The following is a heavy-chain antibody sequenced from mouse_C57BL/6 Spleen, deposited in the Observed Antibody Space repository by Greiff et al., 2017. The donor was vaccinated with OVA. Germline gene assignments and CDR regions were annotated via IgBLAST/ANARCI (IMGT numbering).Heavy chain of an antibody. CDR1: GYSFTGYY. CDR2: INPSTGGT. V-gene: IGHV1-42*01. Sequence: EVQLQQSGPELVKPGASVKISCKASGYSFTGYYMNWVKQSPEKSLEWIGEINPSTGGTTYNQKFKAKATLTVDKSSSTAYMQLKSLTSEDSAVYYCARSGDYHAMDYWGQGTSVTVSS. CDR3: ARSGDYHAMDY. J-gene: IGHJ4*01.